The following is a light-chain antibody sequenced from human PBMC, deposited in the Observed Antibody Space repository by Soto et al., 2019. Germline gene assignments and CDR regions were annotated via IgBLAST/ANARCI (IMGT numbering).Light chain of an antibody. CDR1: QSVGIF. CDR2: DAS. Sequence: EIVLTQSPATLSLSPGERATLSCRASQSVGIFLTWYQQKPGQAPRLLIYDASSRATGIPAMFSGSGSGTDFTLAISSLEPEDFAVYYCQERANWPRFTFGPGTKVDIK. V-gene: IGKV3-11*01. CDR3: QERANWPRFT. J-gene: IGKJ3*01.